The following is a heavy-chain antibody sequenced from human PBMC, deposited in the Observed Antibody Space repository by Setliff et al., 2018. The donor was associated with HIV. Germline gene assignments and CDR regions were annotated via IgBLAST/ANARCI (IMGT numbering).Heavy chain of an antibody. CDR1: GFNLYTTA. CDR2: ISGPGDII. J-gene: IGHJ4*02. Sequence: GGSLRLSCVASGFNLYTTAMTWIRQIPGKGLEWVSSISGPGDIIFFADSLKGRFTISRDNSKNTIYLQMVSLRAEDTAVYFCAKWNYRFENWGQGTLVTVSS. CDR3: AKWNYRFEN. V-gene: IGHV3-23*01. D-gene: IGHD3-16*02.